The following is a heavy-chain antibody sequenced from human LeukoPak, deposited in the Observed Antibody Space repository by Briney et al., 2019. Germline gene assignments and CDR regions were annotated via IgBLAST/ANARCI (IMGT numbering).Heavy chain of an antibody. J-gene: IGHJ6*02. Sequence: ASVKVSCKASGYTFTSYDINWVRQATGQGLEWMGWMNPNSGNTGYAQKFQGRVTMTRSTSISTAYMELSSLKSEDTAVYYCARGDYCSTISCSPPFYYYYGMDVWGQGTTVTVSS. D-gene: IGHD2-2*01. V-gene: IGHV1-8*01. CDR1: GYTFTSYD. CDR2: MNPNSGNT. CDR3: ARGDYCSTISCSPPFYYYYGMDV.